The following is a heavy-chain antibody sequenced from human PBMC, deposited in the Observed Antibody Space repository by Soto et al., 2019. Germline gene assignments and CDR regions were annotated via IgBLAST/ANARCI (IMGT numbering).Heavy chain of an antibody. Sequence: PSETLSLTCTVSGGSISDDTYYWSWIRQPPGKGLEWIGYIYYSGSTNYNPSLKSRVTISVDTSKNQFPLKLSSVTAADTAVYYCARRYGSSFDYWGQGTLVTVSS. J-gene: IGHJ4*02. V-gene: IGHV4-61*01. CDR3: ARRYGSSFDY. CDR1: GGSISDDTYY. D-gene: IGHD3-10*01. CDR2: IYYSGST.